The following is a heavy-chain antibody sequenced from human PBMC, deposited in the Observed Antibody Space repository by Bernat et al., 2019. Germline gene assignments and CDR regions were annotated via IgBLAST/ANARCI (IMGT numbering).Heavy chain of an antibody. Sequence: QVQLVESGGGVVQPGGSLRLSCAASGFTFGSYGIHWVRQAPGKGLEWVAGISYDGSHKYYADSVKGIFTIDRDNSKGTLYLQMDSLRAEDTAVYYCAKVASRYCSGGSCSSGYFDYWGQGNLVTISA. J-gene: IGHJ4*02. D-gene: IGHD2-15*01. CDR2: ISYDGSHK. V-gene: IGHV3-30*18. CDR3: AKVASRYCSGGSCSSGYFDY. CDR1: GFTFGSYG.